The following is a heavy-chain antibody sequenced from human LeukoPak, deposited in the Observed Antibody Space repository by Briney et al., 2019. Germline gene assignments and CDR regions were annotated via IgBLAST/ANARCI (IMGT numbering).Heavy chain of an antibody. CDR3: ARETEMANLDY. Sequence: GGSLRLSCAASGFTFSSYWMSWVRQAPGRGLEWVANIKEDGSEKYYVDSVKGRFTISRDNAENSLYLQMNSLRAEDTAVYYCARETEMANLDYWGQGTLVTVSS. CDR2: IKEDGSEK. J-gene: IGHJ4*02. D-gene: IGHD5-24*01. V-gene: IGHV3-7*04. CDR1: GFTFSSYW.